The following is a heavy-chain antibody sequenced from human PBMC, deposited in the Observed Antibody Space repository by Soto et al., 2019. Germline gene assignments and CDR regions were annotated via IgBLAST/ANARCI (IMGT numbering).Heavy chain of an antibody. D-gene: IGHD1-26*01. J-gene: IGHJ5*02. Sequence: QVQLVQSGAEVKKPGASVKVSCKVSGDTLTELSIHWVRQAPGKGLEYMGGFDPEDGEAMYAQNFQGRVTMTEDTSTDTSYMELSSLTSEDTAVYYCAIAYSGTYYCDLDPWGQGTLVTVSA. CDR3: AIAYSGTYYCDLDP. V-gene: IGHV1-24*01. CDR1: GDTLTELS. CDR2: FDPEDGEA.